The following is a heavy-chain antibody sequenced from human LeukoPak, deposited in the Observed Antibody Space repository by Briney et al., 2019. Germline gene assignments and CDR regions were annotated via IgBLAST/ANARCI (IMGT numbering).Heavy chain of an antibody. CDR1: GGSISSYY. CDR2: IYYSGNT. J-gene: IGHJ4*02. D-gene: IGHD6-13*01. V-gene: IGHV4-59*01. Sequence: SETLSLTCTVSGGSISSYYWSWIRQPPGKGLEWIGYIYYSGNTNYNPSLKSRVTISVDTSKNQFSLKLRSVTAAETVVYYCARDLRKGGYDYWGQGTLVTVSS. CDR3: ARDLRKGGYDY.